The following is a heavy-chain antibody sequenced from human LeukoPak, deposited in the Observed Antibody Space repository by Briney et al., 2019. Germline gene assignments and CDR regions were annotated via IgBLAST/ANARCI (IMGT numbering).Heavy chain of an antibody. CDR1: GFTSSSYG. J-gene: IGHJ4*02. D-gene: IGHD6-13*01. Sequence: QPGRSLRLSCAASGFTSSSYGMHWVRQAPGKGLEWVAVIRYDGTNKYYADSVRGRFTISRDNSKNTLYLQMNSLRADDTAVYYCARDLSAGMAAAGIVDYWGQGTLVTVSS. CDR3: ARDLSAGMAAAGIVDY. V-gene: IGHV3-33*08. CDR2: IRYDGTNK.